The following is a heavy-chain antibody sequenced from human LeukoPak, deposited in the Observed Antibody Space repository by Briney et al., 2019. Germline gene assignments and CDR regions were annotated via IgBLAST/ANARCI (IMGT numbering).Heavy chain of an antibody. CDR1: GGTFSSYA. CDR3: ARGPSPLAADGNLEYFDY. J-gene: IGHJ4*02. CDR2: IIPIFGTT. Sequence: SVKVSCKASGGTFSSYAISWVRQAPGQGLEWMGRIIPIFGTTYYAQKFQGRVTITTDEPTSTAYMELSSLRSEDTAVYYCARGPSPLAADGNLEYFDYWGQGTLVTVSS. D-gene: IGHD6-13*01. V-gene: IGHV1-69*05.